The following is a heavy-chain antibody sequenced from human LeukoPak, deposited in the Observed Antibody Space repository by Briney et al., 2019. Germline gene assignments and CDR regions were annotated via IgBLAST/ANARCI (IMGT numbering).Heavy chain of an antibody. CDR3: AKVWWFGETQNDY. CDR2: ISYDGSNK. V-gene: IGHV3-30*04. CDR1: GFTFSSYA. D-gene: IGHD3-10*01. Sequence: PGGSLRLSCAASGFTFSSYAMHWVRQAPGKGLEWVAVISYDGSNKYYADSVKGRFTISRDNSKNTLYLQMNSLRAEDTAVYYCAKVWWFGETQNDYWGQRTLVTVSS. J-gene: IGHJ4*02.